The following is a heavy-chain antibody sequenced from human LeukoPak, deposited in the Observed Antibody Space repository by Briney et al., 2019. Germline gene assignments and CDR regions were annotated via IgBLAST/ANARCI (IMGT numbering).Heavy chain of an antibody. J-gene: IGHJ4*02. CDR1: GYTFTGYY. D-gene: IGHD6-19*01. CDR2: INPNSGGT. CDR3: ARGPLPLAVADC. Sequence: GASVKVSCTASGYTFTGYYMHWVRQAPGQGLEWMGRINPNSGGTNYAQKFQGRVTMTRDTSISTAYMELSRLRSDDTAVYYCARGPLPLAVADCWGQGTLVTVSS. V-gene: IGHV1-2*06.